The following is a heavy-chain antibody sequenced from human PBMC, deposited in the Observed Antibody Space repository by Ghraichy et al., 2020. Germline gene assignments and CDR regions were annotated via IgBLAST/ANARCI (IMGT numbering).Heavy chain of an antibody. V-gene: IGHV3-7*01. CDR2: IKRDGSEK. Sequence: GGSLRLSCAASGFTFSSYWMSWVRQAPGKGLEWVANIKRDGSEKYYVDSVKGRFTVSRDNAKNSLYLQMNSLRAEDTAVYYCARDGEIRSSLAFDIWGQGTMVTVSS. D-gene: IGHD6-6*01. CDR1: GFTFSSYW. J-gene: IGHJ3*02. CDR3: ARDGEIRSSLAFDI.